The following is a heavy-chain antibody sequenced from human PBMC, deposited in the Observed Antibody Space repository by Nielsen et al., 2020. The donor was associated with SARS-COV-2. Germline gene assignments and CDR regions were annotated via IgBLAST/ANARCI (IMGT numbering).Heavy chain of an antibody. D-gene: IGHD3-16*01. Sequence: GESLKISCKASGYTFTSYYMHWVRQAPGQGLEWMGIINPSGGSTSYAQKFQGRVTITADESTSTAYMELSSLRSEDTAVYYCARMRGSYAFDIWGQGTMVTVSS. CDR3: ARMRGSYAFDI. V-gene: IGHV1-46*01. J-gene: IGHJ3*02. CDR2: INPSGGST. CDR1: GYTFTSYY.